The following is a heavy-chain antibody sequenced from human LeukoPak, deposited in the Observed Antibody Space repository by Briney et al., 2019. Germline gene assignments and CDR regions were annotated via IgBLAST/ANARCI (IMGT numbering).Heavy chain of an antibody. CDR2: IYYSGST. CDR1: GGSTSSSSYY. V-gene: IGHV4-39*01. D-gene: IGHD6-13*01. J-gene: IGHJ4*02. CDR3: ARRNSSSWRTYFDY. Sequence: ASETLSLTCTVSGGSTSSSSYYWGWIRQPPGKGLEWIGSIYYSGSTYYNPSLKSRVTISVDTSKNQFSLKLSSVTAADTAVYYCARRNSSSWRTYFDYWGQGTLVTVSS.